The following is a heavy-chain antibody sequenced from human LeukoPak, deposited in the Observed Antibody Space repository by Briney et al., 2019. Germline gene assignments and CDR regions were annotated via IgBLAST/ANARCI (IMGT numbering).Heavy chain of an antibody. CDR3: ARALRKVGYCFDY. J-gene: IGHJ4*02. V-gene: IGHV3-21*01. Sequence: GGSLRLSCAASGFTFSTYSMNWVRQAPGKGLEWVSSITSSSSYIYYTDSAKGRFTISRDNARNSLYLQMNSLRAEDTAVYYCARALRKVGYCFDYWGQGTLVTVSS. CDR2: ITSSSSYI. D-gene: IGHD1-14*01. CDR1: GFTFSTYS.